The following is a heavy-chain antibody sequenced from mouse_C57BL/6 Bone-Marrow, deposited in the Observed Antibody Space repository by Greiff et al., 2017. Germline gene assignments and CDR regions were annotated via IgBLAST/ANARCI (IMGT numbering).Heavy chain of an antibody. CDR1: GFSLTSSG. CDR2: IWGDGST. CDR3: AKQSYYAMDY. V-gene: IGHV2-3*01. Sequence: VNVVESGPGLVAPSQSLSITCTVSGFSLTSSGVSWVRQPPGKGLEWLGVIWGDGSTNYHSALISRLSLSKDTSKSQVFLKLNSLQPDYTATYYCAKQSYYAMDYWGQGTSVTVSS. J-gene: IGHJ4*01.